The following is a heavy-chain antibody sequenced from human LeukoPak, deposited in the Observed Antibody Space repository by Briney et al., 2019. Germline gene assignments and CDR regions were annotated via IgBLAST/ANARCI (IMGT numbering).Heavy chain of an antibody. Sequence: PSETLSLTCTVSGGSISSYYWSWIRQPPGKGLEWIGYIYYSGSTNYNPPLKSRVTISVDTSKNQFSLKLSSVTAADTAVYYCASIGYRVRDYYMDVWGKGTTVTVSS. CDR2: IYYSGST. D-gene: IGHD2-2*02. CDR3: ASIGYRVRDYYMDV. CDR1: GGSISSYY. J-gene: IGHJ6*03. V-gene: IGHV4-59*01.